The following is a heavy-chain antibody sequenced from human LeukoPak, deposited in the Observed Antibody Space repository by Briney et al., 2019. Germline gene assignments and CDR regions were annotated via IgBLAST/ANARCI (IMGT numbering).Heavy chain of an antibody. CDR3: AKGRPPLGIAVPEFDY. CDR2: ISYDGSNK. J-gene: IGHJ4*02. CDR1: GFTFSTYG. Sequence: GGSLRLSCLASGFTFSTYGIHWVRQAPGKGLEWVALISYDGSNKYYADSVKGRFTISRDNSKNTLYLQMNSLRPEDTAVYYCAKGRPPLGIAVPEFDYWGQGTLVTVSS. D-gene: IGHD6-19*01. V-gene: IGHV3-30*18.